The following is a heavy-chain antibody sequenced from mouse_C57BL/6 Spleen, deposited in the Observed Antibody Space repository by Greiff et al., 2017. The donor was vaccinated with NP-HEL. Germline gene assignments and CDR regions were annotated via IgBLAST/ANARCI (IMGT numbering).Heavy chain of an antibody. CDR1: GYTFTSYW. D-gene: IGHD1-1*01. J-gene: IGHJ1*03. V-gene: IGHV1-69*01. CDR3: ARPSSYWYFDV. CDR2: IDPSDSYT. Sequence: VQLQQPEAELVMPGASVKLSCKASGYTFTSYWMHWVKQRPGQGLEWIGEIDPSDSYTNYNQKFKGKSTLTVDKSSSTAYMQLSSLTSEDSAVYYCARPSSYWYFDVWGTGTTVTVSS.